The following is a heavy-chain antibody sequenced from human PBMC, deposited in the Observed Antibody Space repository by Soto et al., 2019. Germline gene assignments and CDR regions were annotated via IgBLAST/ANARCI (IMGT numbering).Heavy chain of an antibody. D-gene: IGHD7-27*01. V-gene: IGHV3-48*01. CDR3: ARDLSWGSNWYYYMDV. Sequence: PGGSLRLSCATSGVILSDYPLIWVRQAPGKGLEWVSYISSSSSVIDYADSVKGRFTVSRDNARNSLYLQMNSLRAEDTAVYYCARDLSWGSNWYYYMDVWGKGT. CDR1: GVILSDYP. CDR2: ISSSSSVI. J-gene: IGHJ6*03.